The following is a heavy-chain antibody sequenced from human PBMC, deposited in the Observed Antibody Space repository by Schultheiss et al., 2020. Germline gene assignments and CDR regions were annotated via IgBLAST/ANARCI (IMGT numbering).Heavy chain of an antibody. V-gene: IGHV3-21*01. CDR2: ISSSSSYM. D-gene: IGHD3-22*01. Sequence: GGSLRLSCAASGFTFSSYSMNWVRQAPGKGLEWVSSISSSSSYMYYADSVKGRFTISRDNAKNSLFLQMNTLRAEDTAVYYCARRMRYGSSGLKPLYFDYWGQGTLVTVSS. CDR3: ARRMRYGSSGLKPLYFDY. CDR1: GFTFSSYS. J-gene: IGHJ4*02.